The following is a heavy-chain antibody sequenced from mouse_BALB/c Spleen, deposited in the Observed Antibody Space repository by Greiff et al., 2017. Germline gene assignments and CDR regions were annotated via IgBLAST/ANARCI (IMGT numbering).Heavy chain of an antibody. Sequence: LVPPSPSLSITCTASGFSLTGSGVNWVRQPPGSGLEWLGMIWGDGSTDYNSALKSRLSISKDNSKSQVFLKMHSLQTDDTARYYCAREEEGFAYWGQGTLVTVSA. J-gene: IGHJ3*01. CDR2: IWGDGST. V-gene: IGHV2-6-7*01. CDR1: GFSLTGSG. CDR3: AREEEGFAY.